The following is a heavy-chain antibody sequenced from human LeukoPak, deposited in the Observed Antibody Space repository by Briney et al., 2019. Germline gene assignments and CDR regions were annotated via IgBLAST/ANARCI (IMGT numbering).Heavy chain of an antibody. V-gene: IGHV3-9*03. CDR1: GFTFDDYA. Sequence: HPGRSLRLSCAASGFTFDDYAMHWVRQAPGKGLEWVSGISWNSGSIGYADSVKGRFTISRDNAKNSLYLQMNSLRAEDMALYYCALQQLATNWFDPWGQGTLVTVSS. J-gene: IGHJ5*02. CDR3: ALQQLATNWFDP. CDR2: ISWNSGSI. D-gene: IGHD6-13*01.